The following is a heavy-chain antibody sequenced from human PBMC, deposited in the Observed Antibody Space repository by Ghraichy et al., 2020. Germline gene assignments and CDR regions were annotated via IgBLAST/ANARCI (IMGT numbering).Heavy chain of an antibody. V-gene: IGHV4-34*01. CDR1: GGSFSGYY. D-gene: IGHD3-22*01. CDR3: ARRVKKSSGPRYFDL. CDR2: INHSGST. Sequence: SETLSLTCAVYGGSFSGYYWSWIRQPPGKGLEWIGEINHSGSTNYNPSLKSRVTISVDTSKNQFSLKLSSVTAADTAVYYCARRVKKSSGPRYFDLWGRGTLVTVSS. J-gene: IGHJ2*01.